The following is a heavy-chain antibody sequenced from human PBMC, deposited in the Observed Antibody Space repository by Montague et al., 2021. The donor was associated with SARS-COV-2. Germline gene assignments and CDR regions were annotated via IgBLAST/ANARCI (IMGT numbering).Heavy chain of an antibody. CDR3: VRDHPYGGPRGAYDI. CDR1: GGSITGYY. D-gene: IGHD4-23*01. J-gene: IGHJ3*02. V-gene: IGHV4-59*01. CDR2: IYDGGAV. Sequence: SETLSLTCTVSGGSITGYYWGWLRWSPGKGLEWIAYIYDGGAVNYNPSLGSRVTISTDTSKNQLSLKVNSVTAADTAVYYCVRDHPYGGPRGAYDIWGQGTVVTVSS.